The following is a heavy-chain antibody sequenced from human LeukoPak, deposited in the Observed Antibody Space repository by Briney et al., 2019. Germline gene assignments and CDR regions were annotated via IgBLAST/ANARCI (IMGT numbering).Heavy chain of an antibody. D-gene: IGHD3-22*01. CDR2: INHSGST. CDR3: ARGLRYYDSSGSYYFDY. CDR1: GGSFSGYY. V-gene: IGHV4-34*01. Sequence: SETLSLTCAVYGGSFSGYYWSWIRQPPGKGLGWIEEINHSGSTNYNPSLKSRVTISVDTSKNQFSLKLSSVTAADTAVYYCARGLRYYDSSGSYYFDYWGQGTLVTVSS. J-gene: IGHJ4*02.